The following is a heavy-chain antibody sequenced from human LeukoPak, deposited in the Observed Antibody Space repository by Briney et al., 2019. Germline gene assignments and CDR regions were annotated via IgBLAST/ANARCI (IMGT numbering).Heavy chain of an antibody. J-gene: IGHJ4*02. D-gene: IGHD3-16*01. CDR3: ARDVWGGQPLPAHFDY. CDR2: ISAYNGNT. CDR1: GYTFTSYD. Sequence: ASVKVSCKASGYTFTSYDINWVRQATGQGLEWMGWISAYNGNTNYAQKFQGRVTITTDESTSTAYMELSSLRSEDTAVYYCARDVWGGQPLPAHFDYWGQGTLVTVSS. V-gene: IGHV1-18*01.